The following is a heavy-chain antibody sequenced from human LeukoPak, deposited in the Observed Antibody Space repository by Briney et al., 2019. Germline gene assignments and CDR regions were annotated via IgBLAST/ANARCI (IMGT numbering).Heavy chain of an antibody. Sequence: GSIRCKSWWSPRQSKEKGLEWIGEINHSGSTNYNPSLKSRVTISADTSKNQFSLRLSSVTAADTAVYYCARGLKWDYVETRLWNYWGQGTLVTVSS. CDR1: GSIRCKS. V-gene: IGHV4-34*01. CDR2: INHSGST. J-gene: IGHJ4*02. CDR3: ARGLKWDYVETRLWNY. D-gene: IGHD4-17*01.